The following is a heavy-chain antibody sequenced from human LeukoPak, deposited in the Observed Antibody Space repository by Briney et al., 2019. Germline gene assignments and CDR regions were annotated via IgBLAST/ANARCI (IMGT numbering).Heavy chain of an antibody. J-gene: IGHJ4*02. D-gene: IGHD6-19*01. V-gene: IGHV3-30*18. CDR3: AKGGWYGDY. Sequence: GGSLRLSCAASGFTFSSYGMHWVRQAPGKGLEWVAVISYDGSNKYYADSVKGRFTISRDNSKNTLYLQKNSLRAEDTAVYYCAKGGWYGDYWGQGTLVTVSS. CDR2: ISYDGSNK. CDR1: GFTFSSYG.